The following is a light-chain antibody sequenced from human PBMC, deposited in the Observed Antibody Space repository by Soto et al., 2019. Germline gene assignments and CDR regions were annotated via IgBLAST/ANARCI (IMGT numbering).Light chain of an antibody. J-gene: IGKJ1*01. CDR1: QSVSSN. CDR3: QQYGSTPTAT. Sequence: EIVMTQSPATLSVSAGERATLTWRASQSVSSNLAWYEQKPGQAPRLLMYGASSRANGIPDRFSSSGSGTDLTLTISRLEPADFAMYDGQQYGSTPTATFGQGTKVDIK. CDR2: GAS. V-gene: IGKV3-20*01.